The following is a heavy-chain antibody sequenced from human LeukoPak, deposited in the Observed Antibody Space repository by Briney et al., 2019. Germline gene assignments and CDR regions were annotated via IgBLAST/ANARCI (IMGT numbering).Heavy chain of an antibody. V-gene: IGHV1-2*02. J-gene: IGHJ4*02. CDR1: GYTFTGYY. CDR3: ARVARWLQPFDY. Sequence: ASVKVSCKASGYTFTGYYMHWVRQAPGQGLEWMGWIDPNSGGTNYAQKFQGRVTMTRDTSISTAYMELSRLRSDDTAVYYCARVARWLQPFDYWGQGTLVTVSS. CDR2: IDPNSGGT. D-gene: IGHD5-24*01.